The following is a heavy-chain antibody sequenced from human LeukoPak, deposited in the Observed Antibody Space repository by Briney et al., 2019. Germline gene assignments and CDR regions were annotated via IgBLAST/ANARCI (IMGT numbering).Heavy chain of an antibody. D-gene: IGHD6-13*01. J-gene: IGHJ5*02. Sequence: PSETLSLTCAVSGYYISSGYYWGWIRQPPGKGLEWIGSIYHSGSTYNNPSLKSRVTISVDMSKNQFSLKLTSVTAADTAVYYCASQAISATGNWFDPWGQGTLVTVSS. CDR1: GYYISSGYY. CDR2: IYHSGST. CDR3: ASQAISATGNWFDP. V-gene: IGHV4-38-2*01.